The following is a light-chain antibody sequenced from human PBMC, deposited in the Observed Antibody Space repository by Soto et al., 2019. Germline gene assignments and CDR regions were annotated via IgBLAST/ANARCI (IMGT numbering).Light chain of an antibody. CDR2: DVS. CDR3: CSYGGTYDV. J-gene: IGLJ1*01. V-gene: IGLV2-11*01. CDR1: SSDVGGYNY. Sequence: QSALTQPRSVSGSPGQAVTISCTGTSSDVGGYNYVSWYQQHPGKAPKVMIYDVSKRPSGVPGRFSGSKSGNTASLTISGLQTEDEADYYCCSYGGTYDVFGPGTKLTVL.